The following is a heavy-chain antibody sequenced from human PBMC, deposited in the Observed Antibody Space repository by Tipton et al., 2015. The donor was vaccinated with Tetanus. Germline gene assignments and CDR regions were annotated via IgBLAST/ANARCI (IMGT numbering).Heavy chain of an antibody. J-gene: IGHJ4*02. V-gene: IGHV4-39*07. D-gene: IGHD3-22*01. CDR1: GVSISSNSYY. CDR3: ASGWRYYYDTTGFSDY. CDR2: VFHSGST. Sequence: TLSLTCTVSGVSISSNSYYWGWIRQPPGKGLEWIGTVFHSGSTNYNPSLKSRVTMSVDTSKNQFSLKLSSVTAADTAVYYCASGWRYYYDTTGFSDYWGQGTLVTVSS.